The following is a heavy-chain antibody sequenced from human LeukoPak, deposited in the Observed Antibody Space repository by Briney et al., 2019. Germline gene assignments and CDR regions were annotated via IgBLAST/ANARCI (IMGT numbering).Heavy chain of an antibody. CDR2: IYYSGST. CDR1: GGSISSGDYY. Sequence: SQTLSLTCTVSGGSISSGDYYWSWIRQPPGKGLEWIGYIYYSGSTYYNPSLKSRVTISVDTSKNQFSLKLSSVTAADTAVYYCARSYGDYGSDYYYGMDVWGQGTTVTVSS. V-gene: IGHV4-30-4*01. CDR3: ARSYGDYGSDYYYGMDV. J-gene: IGHJ6*02. D-gene: IGHD4-17*01.